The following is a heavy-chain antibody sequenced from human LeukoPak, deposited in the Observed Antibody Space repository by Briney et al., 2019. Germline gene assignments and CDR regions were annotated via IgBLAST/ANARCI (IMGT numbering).Heavy chain of an antibody. CDR1: GFTFSSYA. D-gene: IGHD3-10*01. J-gene: IGHJ4*02. CDR2: ISGSGSST. Sequence: GGSLRLSCEASGFTFSSYAMSWVRQAPGKGLDWVSGISGSGSSTYYADSVKGRFTISRDNSKNTLYLQMNSLRAEDTAVYYCAKDGSARSYYDYWGQGTLVTVPS. V-gene: IGHV3-23*01. CDR3: AKDGSARSYYDY.